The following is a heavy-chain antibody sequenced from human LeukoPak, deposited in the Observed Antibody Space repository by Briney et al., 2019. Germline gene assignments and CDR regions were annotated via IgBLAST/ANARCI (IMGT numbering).Heavy chain of an antibody. CDR3: ARRTNYYDSSGYYYEEVDY. CDR1: GGYISSSSYY. D-gene: IGHD3-22*01. Sequence: SETLSLTCTVSGGYISSSSYYWGWIRQPPGKGLEWLGSIYYSGSTYYNPSLKSRVTISVDTSKNQFSLKLSSVTAADTAVYYCARRTNYYDSSGYYYEEVDYWGQGTLVTVSS. V-gene: IGHV4-39*01. CDR2: IYYSGST. J-gene: IGHJ4*02.